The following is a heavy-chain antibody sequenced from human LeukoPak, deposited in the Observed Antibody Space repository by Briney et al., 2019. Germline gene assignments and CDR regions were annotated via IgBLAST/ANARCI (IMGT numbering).Heavy chain of an antibody. CDR1: GFTFGSYS. V-gene: IGHV3-21*01. D-gene: IGHD1-1*01. Sequence: AGGSLRLSCAASGFTFGSYSMNWVRQAPGKGLEWVSSISSSSSYIYYADSVKGRFTISRDNAKNSLYLQMNSLRAEDTAVYYCARDPSPLTTGTTLSAAYWGQGTLVTVSS. CDR3: ARDPSPLTTGTTLSAAY. CDR2: ISSSSSYI. J-gene: IGHJ4*02.